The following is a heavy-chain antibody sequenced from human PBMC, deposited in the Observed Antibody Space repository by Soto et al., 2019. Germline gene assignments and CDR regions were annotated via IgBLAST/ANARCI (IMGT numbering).Heavy chain of an antibody. CDR3: ARQEGATVLFYYGMDV. J-gene: IGHJ6*02. CDR2: IYPCDSDT. Sequence: PGESLKIYCKGSGYNFTNYWIGWVRQMPGKGLEWMGIIYPCDSDTRYSPSFQGQVTISADKSSSAAYLQWSSLKASDTAMYYCARQEGATVLFYYGMDVWGQGTTVTVYS. D-gene: IGHD1-26*01. CDR1: GYNFTNYW. V-gene: IGHV5-51*01.